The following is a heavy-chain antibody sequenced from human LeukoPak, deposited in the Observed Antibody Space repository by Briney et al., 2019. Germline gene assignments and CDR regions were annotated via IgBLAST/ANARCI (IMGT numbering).Heavy chain of an antibody. Sequence: SETLSLTCAVYGGSFSGYYWSWIRQPPGKWLEWIGEINHSGSTNYNPSLKSRVTISVDTSKNQFSLKLSSVTAADTAVYYCARGPDIVVVPAANNDAFDIWGQGTMVTVSS. V-gene: IGHV4-34*01. J-gene: IGHJ3*02. CDR2: INHSGST. D-gene: IGHD2-2*01. CDR3: ARGPDIVVVPAANNDAFDI. CDR1: GGSFSGYY.